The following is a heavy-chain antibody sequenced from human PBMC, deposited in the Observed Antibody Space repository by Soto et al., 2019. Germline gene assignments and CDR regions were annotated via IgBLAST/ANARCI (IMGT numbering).Heavy chain of an antibody. Sequence: QVQLQESGPGLVKPSQTLSLTCTVSGGSISSGGYYWSWIRQHPGKGLEWIGYIYYSGSTYYNPALKSRVTRSVDTSKNQCSLKLSSVTAADTAVYYCARVLGGWYVGGNWFDPWGQGTLVTVSS. CDR1: GGSISSGGYY. V-gene: IGHV4-31*03. J-gene: IGHJ5*02. D-gene: IGHD6-19*01. CDR3: ARVLGGWYVGGNWFDP. CDR2: IYYSGST.